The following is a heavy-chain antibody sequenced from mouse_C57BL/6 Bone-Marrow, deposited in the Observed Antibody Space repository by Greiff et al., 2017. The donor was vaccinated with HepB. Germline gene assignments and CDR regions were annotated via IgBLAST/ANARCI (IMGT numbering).Heavy chain of an antibody. CDR2: IYPRDGSP. D-gene: IGHD1-1*01. V-gene: IGHV1-85*01. J-gene: IGHJ2*01. CDR1: GYTFPSYD. CDR3: VPSYYYGSSYFDY. Sequence: LVESGPELVKPGASVKLSCKASGYTFPSYDINWVKQRPGQGLEWIGWIYPRDGSPKYNKKFKGKATLTVDTSSITAYMELHSLTSEDSAVYFCVPSYYYGSSYFDYWGQGTTLTVSS.